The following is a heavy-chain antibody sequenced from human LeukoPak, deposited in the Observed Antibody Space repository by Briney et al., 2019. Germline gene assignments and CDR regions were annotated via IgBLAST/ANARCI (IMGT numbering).Heavy chain of an antibody. CDR2: IVVGSGNT. D-gene: IGHD1-26*01. CDR1: GFTFTSSA. CDR3: AADPYSGSYYGYFDY. Sequence: SVKVSCKASGFTFTSSAMQWVRQARGQRLEWIGWIVVGSGNTNYAQKFQERVTITRDMSTSTAYMELSSLRSEDTAVYYCAADPYSGSYYGYFDYWGQGTLVTVSS. J-gene: IGHJ4*02. V-gene: IGHV1-58*02.